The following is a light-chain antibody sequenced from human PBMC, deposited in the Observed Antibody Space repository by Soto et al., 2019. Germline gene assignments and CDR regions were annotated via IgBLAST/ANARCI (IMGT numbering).Light chain of an antibody. Sequence: EIVLTQPPGTLSLSPGERATLSCRASQSVSNNYLAWYQQKPGQAPRLLIYGASNRATGIPDRFSGRGSGTDFTLTISRLEPEDFAVYYCQQYGSSGTFGQGTKVDIK. V-gene: IGKV3-20*01. CDR3: QQYGSSGT. CDR1: QSVSNNY. CDR2: GAS. J-gene: IGKJ1*01.